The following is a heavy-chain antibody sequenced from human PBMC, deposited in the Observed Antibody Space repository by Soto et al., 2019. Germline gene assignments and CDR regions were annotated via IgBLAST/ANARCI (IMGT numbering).Heavy chain of an antibody. CDR1: GFTFSSYA. CDR3: AKDDCSSTSCFTFDP. V-gene: IGHV3-23*01. D-gene: IGHD2-2*01. CDR2: ISGGGGST. J-gene: IGHJ5*02. Sequence: GGSLRLSCAASGFTFSSYAMSWVRQAPGKGLEWVSAISGGGGSTYYAESVKGRFTISRDNSKNTLYLKMNSLRAEDKAVYYCAKDDCSSTSCFTFDPWGQGTLVTVSS.